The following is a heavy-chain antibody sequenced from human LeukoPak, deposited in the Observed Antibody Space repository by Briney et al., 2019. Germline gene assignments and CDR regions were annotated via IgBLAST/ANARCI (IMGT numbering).Heavy chain of an antibody. CDR3: AKDITTLID. Sequence: GGSLRLSCAASGFTFSSYAMSWVRQAPGKGLEWVSAISTSGGSTYYADSVKGRFTISRVNSRNTLYLQMNSLRAEVTAVYYCAKDITTLIDWGQGTLVTVSS. V-gene: IGHV3-23*01. CDR2: ISTSGGST. D-gene: IGHD3-22*01. CDR1: GFTFSSYA. J-gene: IGHJ4*02.